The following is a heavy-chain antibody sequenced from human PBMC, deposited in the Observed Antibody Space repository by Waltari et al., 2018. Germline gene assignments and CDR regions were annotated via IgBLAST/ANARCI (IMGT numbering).Heavy chain of an antibody. CDR2: IYYSGST. V-gene: IGHV4-59*01. CDR3: ARDRDHDAFDI. Sequence: QVQLQESGPGLVKPSETLSLTCTVSGGSISSYYWSWIRQPPGKGLEWIGYIYYSGSTNYNPSLKSRVTISVDTSKNQFSLKRSSVTAADTAVYYCARDRDHDAFDIWGQGTMVTVSS. CDR1: GGSISSYY. J-gene: IGHJ3*02.